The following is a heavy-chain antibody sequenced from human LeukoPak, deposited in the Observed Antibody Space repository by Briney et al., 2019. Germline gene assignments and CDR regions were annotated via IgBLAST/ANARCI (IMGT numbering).Heavy chain of an antibody. CDR2: ISYDGSNK. D-gene: IGHD3-10*01. J-gene: IGHJ4*02. CDR3: ARTTTPHYYGSGSYALGY. V-gene: IGHV3-30-3*01. CDR1: GFTFSTYA. Sequence: GRPLRLSCAASGFTFSTYAMHWVRQGPGKGLEWVAVISYDGSNKYYADSVKGRFTTSRDNSKNTLYLQMSSLSAEDTAVYYCARTTTPHYYGSGSYALGYWGQGTLVTVPS.